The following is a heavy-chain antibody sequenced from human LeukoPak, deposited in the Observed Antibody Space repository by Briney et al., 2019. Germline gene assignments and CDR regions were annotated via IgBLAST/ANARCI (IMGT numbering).Heavy chain of an antibody. CDR3: ARERRGYSGYDYGRIDY. D-gene: IGHD5-12*01. CDR1: GGTFSSYA. J-gene: IGHJ4*02. Sequence: GSSVKVSCKASGGTFSSYAISWVRQAPGQGLEWMGRIIPILGIANYAQKFQGRVTITADKSTSTAYMELSSLRSEDTAVYYCARERRGYSGYDYGRIDYWGQGTLVTVSS. CDR2: IIPILGIA. V-gene: IGHV1-69*04.